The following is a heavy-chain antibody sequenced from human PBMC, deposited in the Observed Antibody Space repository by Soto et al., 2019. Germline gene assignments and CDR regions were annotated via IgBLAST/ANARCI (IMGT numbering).Heavy chain of an antibody. J-gene: IGHJ4*02. D-gene: IGHD5-12*01. V-gene: IGHV3-30-3*01. CDR3: ARDLEMATKSPGDY. CDR2: ISYDGSNK. CDR1: GFTFSSYA. Sequence: ESGGGVVQPGRSLRLSCAASGFTFSSYAMHWVRQAPGKGLEWVAVISYDGSNKYYADSVKGRFTISRDNSKNTLYLQMNSLRAEDTAVYYCARDLEMATKSPGDYWGQGTLVTVSS.